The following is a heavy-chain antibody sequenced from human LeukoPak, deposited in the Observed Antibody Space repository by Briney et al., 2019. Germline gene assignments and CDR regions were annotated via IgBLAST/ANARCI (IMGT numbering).Heavy chain of an antibody. D-gene: IGHD3-16*01. CDR1: GGTFSSYA. Sequence: ASVKVSCKAPGGTFSSYAISWVRQAPGQGLEWMGWINTNTGNPTYAQGFTGRFVFSLDTSVSTAYLQISSLKAEDTAVYYCARGPGGSFVNWFDPWGQGTLVTVSS. J-gene: IGHJ5*02. CDR3: ARGPGGSFVNWFDP. CDR2: INTNTGNP. V-gene: IGHV7-4-1*02.